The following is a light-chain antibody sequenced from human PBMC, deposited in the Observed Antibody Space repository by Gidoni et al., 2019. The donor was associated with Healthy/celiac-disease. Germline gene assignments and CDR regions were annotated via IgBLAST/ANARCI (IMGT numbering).Light chain of an antibody. J-gene: IGKJ4*01. CDR2: DAS. CDR1: QGISSA. CDR3: QQFNNYPHSLT. Sequence: AIQLTQSPSSLSASVGDRVTITCRASQGISSALAWYQQKPGKAPKLLIYDASSLESGVPSRFIGGGSGTDFTLTISSLQPEDFATYYCQQFNNYPHSLTFGGGTKVEIK. V-gene: IGKV1D-13*01.